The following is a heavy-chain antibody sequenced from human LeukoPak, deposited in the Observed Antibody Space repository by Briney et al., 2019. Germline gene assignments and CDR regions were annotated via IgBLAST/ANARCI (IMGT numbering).Heavy chain of an antibody. J-gene: IGHJ3*02. V-gene: IGHV3-53*01. D-gene: IGHD1-1*01. CDR2: IYSGGST. Sequence: PGGSLRLSCAASGFTVSSNYMSWVRQAPGKGLEWVSVIYSGGSTYYADSVKGRFTISRDNSKNTLYLQMNSLRAEDTAVYYCARTTPYEYDAFDIWGQGTMVTGSS. CDR3: ARTTPYEYDAFDI. CDR1: GFTVSSNY.